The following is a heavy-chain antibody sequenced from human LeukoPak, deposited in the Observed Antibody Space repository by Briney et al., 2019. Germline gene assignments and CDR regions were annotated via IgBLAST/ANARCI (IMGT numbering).Heavy chain of an antibody. CDR3: ARDRPRGRSGYYDAFDI. J-gene: IGHJ3*02. V-gene: IGHV1-46*01. D-gene: IGHD3-3*01. CDR2: INPSGGST. CDR1: GYTFTSYY. Sequence: EASVKVSCKASGYTFTSYYMNWVRQAPGQGLEWMGIINPSGGSTSYAQKFQGRVTMTRDTSTSTVYMELSSLRSEDTAVYYCARDRPRGRSGYYDAFDIWGQGTMVTVSS.